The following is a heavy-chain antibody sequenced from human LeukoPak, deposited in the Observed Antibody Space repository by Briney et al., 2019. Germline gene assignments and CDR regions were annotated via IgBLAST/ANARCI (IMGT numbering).Heavy chain of an antibody. CDR1: GYTFTGYY. Sequence: EASVKVSCKASGYTFTGYYMHWVRQAPGQGLGWLGWINPNSGGTNYAQKFQGRVTMTRDTSISTAYMELSRLRSDDTAVYYCARDYGDYAANWFDPWGQGTLVTVSS. CDR2: INPNSGGT. V-gene: IGHV1-2*02. D-gene: IGHD4-17*01. CDR3: ARDYGDYAANWFDP. J-gene: IGHJ5*02.